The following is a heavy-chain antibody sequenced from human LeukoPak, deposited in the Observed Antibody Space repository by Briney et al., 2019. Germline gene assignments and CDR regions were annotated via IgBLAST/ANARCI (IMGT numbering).Heavy chain of an antibody. CDR2: INSDGSST. Sequence: GGSLRLSCAASGFTFSSYWMHWVRQAPGKGLVWVSRINSDGSSTSYADSVKGRFTISRDNAKNTLYLQMNSLRAEDTAVYSCARVRLYCSGGSCYPYYFDYWGQGTLVTVSS. CDR3: ARVRLYCSGGSCYPYYFDY. CDR1: GFTFSSYW. D-gene: IGHD2-15*01. J-gene: IGHJ4*02. V-gene: IGHV3-74*01.